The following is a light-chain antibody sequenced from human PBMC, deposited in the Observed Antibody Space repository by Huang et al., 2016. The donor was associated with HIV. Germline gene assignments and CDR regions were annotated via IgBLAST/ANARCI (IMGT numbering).Light chain of an antibody. V-gene: IGKV3-20*01. Sequence: EIVLTQSPGTLSLSPGERASLSCRASQSVTSNYLAWYQQKPGQASRLLIYGASSRATGIPDRFRGSGSGTDFTLTISSLEPEDFAVYYCQQYGSSPLTFGQGTKVEMK. CDR2: GAS. J-gene: IGKJ1*01. CDR3: QQYGSSPLT. CDR1: QSVTSNY.